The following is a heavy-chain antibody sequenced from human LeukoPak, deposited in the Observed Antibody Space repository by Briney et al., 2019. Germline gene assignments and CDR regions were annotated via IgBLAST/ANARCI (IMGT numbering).Heavy chain of an antibody. CDR3: ARELNGYGYYFFDY. J-gene: IGHJ4*02. CDR1: GFTFSSYN. Sequence: PGGSLRLSCAASGFTFSSYNMNWVRQAPGKGLKWVSYISSSSNYIYYADSVKGRFTISRDNAKNSLYLQMNGLGAEDTAVYYCARELNGYGYYFFDYWGPGTLVTVSS. V-gene: IGHV3-21*01. D-gene: IGHD3-16*01. CDR2: ISSSSNYI.